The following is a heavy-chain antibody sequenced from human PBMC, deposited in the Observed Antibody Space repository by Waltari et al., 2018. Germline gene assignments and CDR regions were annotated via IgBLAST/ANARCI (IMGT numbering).Heavy chain of an antibody. D-gene: IGHD3-10*01. CDR2: RNPNRGNT. V-gene: IGHV1-8*01. CDR3: ARAPLLLWFGELPN. Sequence: QVQLVQSGAEVKKPGSSVKVSCKASGYTFTSYDINWVRQATGQGLEWMGWRNPNRGNTGHAQKFQGRVTMTRNTSISTAYMELSSLRSEDTAVYYCARAPLLLWFGELPNWGQGTLVTVSS. CDR1: GYTFTSYD. J-gene: IGHJ4*02.